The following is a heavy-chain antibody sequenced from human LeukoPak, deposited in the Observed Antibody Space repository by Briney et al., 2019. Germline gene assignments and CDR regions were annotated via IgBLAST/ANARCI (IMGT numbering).Heavy chain of an antibody. V-gene: IGHV3-21*01. CDR2: ISSSSSYI. J-gene: IGHJ5*02. CDR1: GFPLSDAW. CDR3: ARRGSNFDP. D-gene: IGHD4-23*01. Sequence: GGSLRLSCAVSGFPLSDAWMNWVRQAPGKGLEWVSSISSSSSYIYYADSVKGRFTISRDNAKNSLYLQMNSLRAEDTAVYYCARRGSNFDPWGQGTLVTVSS.